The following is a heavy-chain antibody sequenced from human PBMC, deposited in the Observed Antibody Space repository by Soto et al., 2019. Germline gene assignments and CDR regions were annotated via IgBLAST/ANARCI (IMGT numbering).Heavy chain of an antibody. CDR2: IYPGDSDT. J-gene: IGHJ2*01. CDR1: GYSFSDYF. Sequence: PGESLKISCQASGYSFSDYFIGWVRQMSGKGLEWMGIIYPGDSDTKYGPSFQGQVTISADKSLGTAYLQWTSLKASDTAMYYCARLPTFHESVSSTLYWYFDLWGRGTQVTVSS. D-gene: IGHD3-10*01. V-gene: IGHV5-51*01. CDR3: ARLPTFHESVSSTLYWYFDL.